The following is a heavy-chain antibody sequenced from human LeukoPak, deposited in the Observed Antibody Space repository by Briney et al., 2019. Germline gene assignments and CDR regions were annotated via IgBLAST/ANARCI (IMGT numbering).Heavy chain of an antibody. J-gene: IGHJ4*02. D-gene: IGHD4-17*01. CDR1: GGSISSSNW. CDR2: IYHSGST. Sequence: SGTLSLTCAVSGGSISSSNWWSWVRQPPGKGLEWIGEIYHSGSTNYNPSLKGRVTISVDKSKNQFSLKLSSVTAADTAVYYCARDRYGDYPFDYWGQGTLVTVSS. V-gene: IGHV4-4*02. CDR3: ARDRYGDYPFDY.